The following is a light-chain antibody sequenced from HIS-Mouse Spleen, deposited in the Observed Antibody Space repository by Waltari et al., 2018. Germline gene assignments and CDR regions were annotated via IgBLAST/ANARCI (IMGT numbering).Light chain of an antibody. Sequence: QSALTQPASVSGSPGQSITISCTGTSSDVGRYTPFPWYQQHPGKAPQLMIYEGSKRPSGVSNRFSGSKSGNTASLTISGLQAEDEADYYCCSYAGSHVVFGGGTKLTVL. CDR2: EGS. CDR1: SSDVGRYTP. CDR3: CSYAGSHVV. J-gene: IGLJ2*01. V-gene: IGLV2-23*01.